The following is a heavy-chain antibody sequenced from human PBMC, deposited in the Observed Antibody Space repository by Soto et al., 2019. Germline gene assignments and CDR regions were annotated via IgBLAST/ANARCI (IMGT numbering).Heavy chain of an antibody. CDR2: ISSSSSYI. V-gene: IGHV3-21*01. CDR3: ARSGPTVTTNPYYYYYGMDV. CDR1: GFTFSSYS. Sequence: PGGSLRLSCAASGFTFSSYSMNWVRQAPGKGLEWVSSISSSSSYIYYADSVKGRFTISRDNAKNSLYLQMNSLRAEDTAVYYCARSGPTVTTNPYYYYYGMDVWGQGTTVTVSS. D-gene: IGHD4-17*01. J-gene: IGHJ6*02.